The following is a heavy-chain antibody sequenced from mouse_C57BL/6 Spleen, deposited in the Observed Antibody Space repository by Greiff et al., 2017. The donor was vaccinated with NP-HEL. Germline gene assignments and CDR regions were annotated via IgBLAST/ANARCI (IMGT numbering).Heavy chain of an antibody. D-gene: IGHD2-3*01. CDR3: ARGWLLRTFAY. V-gene: IGHV1-66*01. J-gene: IGHJ3*01. Sequence: VQLQQSGPELVKPGASVKIFCKASGYSFTSYYIHWVKQRPGQGLEWIGWIYPGSGNTKYNEKFKGKATLTADTSSSTAYMQLSSLTSEDSAVYYCARGWLLRTFAYWGQGTLVTVSA. CDR2: IYPGSGNT. CDR1: GYSFTSYY.